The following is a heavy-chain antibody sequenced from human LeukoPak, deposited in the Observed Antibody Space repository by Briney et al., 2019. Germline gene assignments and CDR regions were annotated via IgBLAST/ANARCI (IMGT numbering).Heavy chain of an antibody. CDR3: ASPMRYSGSRRFGAFDI. CDR2: ISSSGSTI. CDR1: GFTFSDYY. V-gene: IGHV3-11*04. Sequence: PGGSLRLSCAVSGFTFSDYYMSWIREAPGKGLEWVSYISSSGSTIYYADSVKGRFTISRDNAKNSLYLQMNSLRAEDTAVYYCASPMRYSGSRRFGAFDIWGQGTMVTVSS. D-gene: IGHD1-26*01. J-gene: IGHJ3*02.